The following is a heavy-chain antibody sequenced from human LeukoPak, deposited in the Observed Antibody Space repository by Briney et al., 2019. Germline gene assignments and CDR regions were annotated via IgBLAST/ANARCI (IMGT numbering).Heavy chain of an antibody. CDR3: ARGGQGDGYSADDAFDI. Sequence: SQTLSLTCAISGDSVSTNSAAWNWIRQSPSRGLEWLGRTYYRSKWYNVYAVSVKSRITINPDTSKNQFSQQLNSVTPEDTAVYYCARGGQGDGYSADDAFDIWGQGTMVTVPS. CDR1: GDSVSTNSAA. D-gene: IGHD5-24*01. CDR2: TYYRSKWYN. J-gene: IGHJ3*02. V-gene: IGHV6-1*01.